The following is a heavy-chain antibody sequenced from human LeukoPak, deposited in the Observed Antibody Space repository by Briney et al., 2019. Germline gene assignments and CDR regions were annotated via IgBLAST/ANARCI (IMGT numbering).Heavy chain of an antibody. CDR3: ARAPYYYDSSGYLDY. CDR1: GFIFSSYA. V-gene: IGHV3-30*14. J-gene: IGHJ4*02. D-gene: IGHD3-22*01. CDR2: ISYDGTNT. Sequence: GGSLRLSCAASGFIFSSYAMHWVRQAPGKGLEWVAVISYDGTNTDYADSVKGRFTISRDNSKNTLYLQMNSLRAEDTAVYYCARAPYYYDSSGYLDYWGQGTLVTVSS.